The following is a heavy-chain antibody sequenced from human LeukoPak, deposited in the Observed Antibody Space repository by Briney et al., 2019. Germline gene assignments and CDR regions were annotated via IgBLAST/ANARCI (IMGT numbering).Heavy chain of an antibody. V-gene: IGHV3-21*01. CDR2: ISSSSSYI. J-gene: IGHJ6*02. Sequence: GGSLRLSCAASGFTFSSYSMNWVRQAPGKGLEWVSSISSSSSYIYYADSVKGRFTISRDNAKSSLYLQMNSLRAEDTAVYYCARMVGMVRGVIINFRNYYGMDVWGQGTTVTVSS. CDR1: GFTFSSYS. D-gene: IGHD3-10*01. CDR3: ARMVGMVRGVIINFRNYYGMDV.